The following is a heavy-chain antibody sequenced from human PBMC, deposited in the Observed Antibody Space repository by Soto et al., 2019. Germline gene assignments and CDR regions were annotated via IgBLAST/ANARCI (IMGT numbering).Heavy chain of an antibody. V-gene: IGHV3-33*01. CDR1: GFSFSSYD. CDR3: ARGYSSSRDLGY. D-gene: IGHD6-13*01. J-gene: IGHJ4*02. Sequence: QVQLAESGGGVVQPGTSLRLSCAASGFSFSSYDIHWVRQAPGKGLEWVAVIWYDGSNKYYADSVKGRFTISRDNSKNTLYLQMNSLRADDTAVYYCARGYSSSRDLGYWGQGTLVTVSS. CDR2: IWYDGSNK.